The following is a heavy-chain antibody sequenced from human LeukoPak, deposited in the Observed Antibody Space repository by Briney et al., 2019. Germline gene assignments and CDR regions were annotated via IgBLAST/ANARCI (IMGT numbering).Heavy chain of an antibody. J-gene: IGHJ6*03. D-gene: IGHD3-3*01. CDR3: ARVDPNYDFWSGQSYYYYMDV. CDR2: IYYKGTT. V-gene: IGHV4-38-2*02. CDR1: GYSIATGYY. Sequence: SETLSLICNVSGYSIATGYYWAWIRQSPGKGLEWIGSIYYKGTTYYNPSLESRVTMSLETSKNQFSLRLTSVTAADTAVYYCARVDPNYDFWSGQSYYYYMDVWGKGTTVTVSS.